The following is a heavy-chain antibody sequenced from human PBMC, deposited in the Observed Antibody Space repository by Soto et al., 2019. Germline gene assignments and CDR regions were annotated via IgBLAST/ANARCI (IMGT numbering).Heavy chain of an antibody. D-gene: IGHD6-6*01. CDR3: AKDQEYSSSFYYYYYGMDV. CDR1: GFTFSSYG. CDR2: ISYDGSNK. Sequence: PGGSLRLSCAASGFTFSSYGMHWVRQAPGKGLEWVAVISYDGSNKYYADSVKGRFTISRDNSKNTLYLQMNSLRAEDTAVYYCAKDQEYSSSFYYYYYGMDVWGQGTTVTVSS. J-gene: IGHJ6*02. V-gene: IGHV3-30*18.